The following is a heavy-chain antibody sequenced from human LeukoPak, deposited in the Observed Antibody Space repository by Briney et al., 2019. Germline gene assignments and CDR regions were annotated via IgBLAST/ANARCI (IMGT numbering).Heavy chain of an antibody. Sequence: GSSLRLSCAASGFTFSSYGMYWVRQAPGKGLEWVALISFHGSNTYSADSVEGRFTISRDNSNNTVFLQMNSLRPEDTAVYYCAKGRVVPAALLDYWGQGTLVTVSS. CDR2: ISFHGSNT. D-gene: IGHD2-15*01. CDR1: GFTFSSYG. V-gene: IGHV3-30*18. J-gene: IGHJ4*02. CDR3: AKGRVVPAALLDY.